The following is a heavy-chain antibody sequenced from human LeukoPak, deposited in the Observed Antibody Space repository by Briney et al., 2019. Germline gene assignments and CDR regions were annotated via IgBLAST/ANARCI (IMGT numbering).Heavy chain of an antibody. CDR2: IRYDGSNK. CDR1: GFTFSSYG. CDR3: AGGDYYDSSGYQSRFEY. V-gene: IGHV3-30*02. D-gene: IGHD3-22*01. J-gene: IGHJ4*02. Sequence: GSLRLSCAASGFTFSSYGMHWVRQAPGKGLEWVAFIRYDGSNKYYADSVKGRFTISRDNSKNTLYLQMNSLRAEDTAVYYCAGGDYYDSSGYQSRFEYWGQGTLVTVSS.